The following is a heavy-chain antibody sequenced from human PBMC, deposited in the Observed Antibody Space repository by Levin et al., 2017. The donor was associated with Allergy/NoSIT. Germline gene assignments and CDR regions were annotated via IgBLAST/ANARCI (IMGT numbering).Heavy chain of an antibody. CDR3: ASAITVTTTDPFDY. Sequence: PGGSLRLSCAASGFTFSSYSMNWVRQAPGKGLEWVSSISSSSSYIYYADSVKGRFTISRDNAKNSLYLQMNSLRAEDTAVYYCASAITVTTTDPFDYWGQGTLVTVSS. D-gene: IGHD4-17*01. J-gene: IGHJ4*02. CDR1: GFTFSSYS. CDR2: ISSSSSYI. V-gene: IGHV3-21*01.